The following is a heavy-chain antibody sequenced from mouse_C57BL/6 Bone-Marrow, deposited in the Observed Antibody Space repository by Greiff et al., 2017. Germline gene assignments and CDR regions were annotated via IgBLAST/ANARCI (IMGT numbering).Heavy chain of an antibody. CDR1: GFNIKNTY. J-gene: IGHJ3*01. V-gene: IGHV14-3*01. Sequence: EVKLQESVAELVRPGASVKLSCTASGFNIKNTYMHWVKQRPEQGLEWIGRIDPANGNTKYAPKFPGKATITADTSSNTAYLQLSSLTSGDTAIYYCALPSYSSNYRFAYWGQGTLVTVSA. CDR2: IDPANGNT. CDR3: ALPSYSSNYRFAY. D-gene: IGHD2-5*01.